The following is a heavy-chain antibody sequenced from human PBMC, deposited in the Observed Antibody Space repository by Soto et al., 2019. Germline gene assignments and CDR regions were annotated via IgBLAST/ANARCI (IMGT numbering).Heavy chain of an antibody. D-gene: IGHD3-16*01. CDR1: GYTFTSYY. Sequence: QVQLVQSGAEVQKPGASVKASCKASGYTFTSYYMHWVRQAPGQVLEWMGIINASGGSTSYAQKFQGRVTMTRDTSTRTVYMGLSSMRSEDTAVYYCARDYVGQNVYCDYWGQGPLVTVSS. V-gene: IGHV1-46*01. CDR2: INASGGST. J-gene: IGHJ4*02. CDR3: ARDYVGQNVYCDY.